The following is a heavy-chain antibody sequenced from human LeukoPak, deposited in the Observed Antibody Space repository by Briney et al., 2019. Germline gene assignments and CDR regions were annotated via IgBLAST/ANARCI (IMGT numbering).Heavy chain of an antibody. CDR2: IYYSGST. CDR1: GGSISSYY. D-gene: IGHD4-23*01. Sequence: PSETLSLTCTVSGGSISSYYWSWVRQPPGKGLEWIGYIYYSGSTKYNLYLKSRVTISVDTYKNQFSLKLSSVTAADPAVYYCARNLYGGNLNYFDYWGQGTLVTVSS. CDR3: ARNLYGGNLNYFDY. V-gene: IGHV4-59*01. J-gene: IGHJ4*02.